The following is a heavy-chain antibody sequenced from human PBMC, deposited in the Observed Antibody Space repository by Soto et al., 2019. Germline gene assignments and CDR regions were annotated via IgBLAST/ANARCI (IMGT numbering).Heavy chain of an antibody. D-gene: IGHD2-21*01. V-gene: IGHV4-61*01. CDR2: IYNSGST. CDR3: ARDGAYSPFDH. J-gene: IGHJ4*02. CDR1: GGSVISGSYY. Sequence: SETLSLTCTVSGGSVISGSYYCVCIRQPPGKGLEWIGFIYNSGSTNYKPSLKSRVTISVDTSKNQFSLKLSSVTAADTAVYYCARDGAYSPFDHWGQGTLVTVSS.